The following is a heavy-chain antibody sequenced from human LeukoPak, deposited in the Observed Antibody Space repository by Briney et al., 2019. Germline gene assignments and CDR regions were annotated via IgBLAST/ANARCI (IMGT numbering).Heavy chain of an antibody. J-gene: IGHJ3*02. CDR2: IDHSGSS. D-gene: IGHD1-26*01. CDR3: ARASQRGTYYNAFDI. Sequence: SETLSLTCAVYVGSFSGHYWSWIRQPPGKGLEWIGEIDHSGSSNYNPSLKSRVTISADTSKNRFSLKVNSVTAADTAVYYCARASQRGTYYNAFDISGQGTMVTVSS. V-gene: IGHV4-34*01. CDR1: VGSFSGHY.